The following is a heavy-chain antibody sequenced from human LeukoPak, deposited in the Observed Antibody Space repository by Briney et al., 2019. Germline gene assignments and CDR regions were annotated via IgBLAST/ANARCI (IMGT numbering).Heavy chain of an antibody. CDR1: GGTFSSYA. CDR3: ARGRNYYDSSGYGYYYYYYMDV. J-gene: IGHJ6*03. D-gene: IGHD3-22*01. V-gene: IGHV1-69*01. CDR2: IIPIFGTA. Sequence: GSSVKVSRKASGGTFSSYAISWVRQAPGQGLEWMGGIIPIFGTANYAQKFQGRVTITADESTSTAYMELSSLRSEDTAVYYCARGRNYYDSSGYGYYYYYYMDVWGKGTTVTVSS.